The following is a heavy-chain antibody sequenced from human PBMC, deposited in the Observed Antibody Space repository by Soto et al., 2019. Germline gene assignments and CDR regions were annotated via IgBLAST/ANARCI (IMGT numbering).Heavy chain of an antibody. CDR2: IYYSGST. CDR1: GGSVIDKTYY. CDR3: AREYRARFSHSTSHYFGH. J-gene: IGHJ4*02. Sequence: SDTLSLTCSISGGSVIDKTYYWILIRQPPGKGLEWIGYIYYSGSTYYNPSLKRRVTIAVDTSKNQFSLKLSSVTAADTAVYYCAREYRARFSHSTSHYFGHWGQGTLVTVSS. D-gene: IGHD6-13*01. V-gene: IGHV4-30-4*08.